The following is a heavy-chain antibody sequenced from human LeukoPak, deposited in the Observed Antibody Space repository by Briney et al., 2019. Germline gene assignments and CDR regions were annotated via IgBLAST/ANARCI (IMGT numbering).Heavy chain of an antibody. CDR3: ARLYYDSSGNWFDP. D-gene: IGHD3-22*01. CDR2: IYYSGST. Sequence: SETLSLTCTVSGGSISSSSYSWGWIRQPPGKGLEWIGSIYYSGSTYYNPSLKSRVTISVDTSKNQFSLKLSSVTAADTAVYYRARLYYDSSGNWFDPWGQGTLVTVSS. V-gene: IGHV4-39*01. J-gene: IGHJ5*02. CDR1: GGSISSSSYS.